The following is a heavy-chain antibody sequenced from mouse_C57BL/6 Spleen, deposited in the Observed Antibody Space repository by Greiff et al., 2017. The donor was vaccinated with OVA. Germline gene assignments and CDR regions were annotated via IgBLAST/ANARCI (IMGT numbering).Heavy chain of an antibody. V-gene: IGHV1-72*01. CDR1: GYTFTSYW. D-gene: IGHD1-1*01. Sequence: QVQLKQPGAELVKPGASVKLSCKASGYTFTSYWMHWVKQRPGRGLEWIGRIDPHSGGTKYNEKFKSKATLTVDKPSSTAYMQLSSLTSEDSAVYYCARGDYYGSSSSYAMDYWGQGTSVTVSS. CDR2: IDPHSGGT. J-gene: IGHJ4*01. CDR3: ARGDYYGSSSSYAMDY.